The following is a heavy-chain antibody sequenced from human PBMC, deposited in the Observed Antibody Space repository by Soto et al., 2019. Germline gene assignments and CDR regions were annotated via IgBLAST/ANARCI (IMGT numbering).Heavy chain of an antibody. V-gene: IGHV3-23*01. CDR2: ISGSGGST. D-gene: IGHD6-19*01. Sequence: EVQLLESGGGLVQPGGSLRLSCAASGFTFSSYAMSWVRQAPGKGLEWVSAISGSGGSTYYADSVKGRFTISRDNSKNTLYLQRNHVRAEDTAVYYCAKVASSGWRRSYFDYWGQGTLVTVSS. CDR3: AKVASSGWRRSYFDY. J-gene: IGHJ4*02. CDR1: GFTFSSYA.